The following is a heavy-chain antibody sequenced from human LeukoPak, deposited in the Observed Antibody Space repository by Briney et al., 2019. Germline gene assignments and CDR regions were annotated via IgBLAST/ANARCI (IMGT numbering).Heavy chain of an antibody. CDR1: GFTVSSNY. Sequence: GGSLRLSCAASGFTVSSNYMSWVRQAPGKGLEWVSVIYSGGSTYYADSVKGRFTISRDNSKNTLYLQMNSLRAEDTAVYYCAKEDIAGNVDYWGQGTLVTVSS. J-gene: IGHJ4*02. CDR2: IYSGGST. CDR3: AKEDIAGNVDY. V-gene: IGHV3-66*01. D-gene: IGHD5-12*01.